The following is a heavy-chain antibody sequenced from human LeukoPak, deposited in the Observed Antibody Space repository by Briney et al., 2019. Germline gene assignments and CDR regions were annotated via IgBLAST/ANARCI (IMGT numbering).Heavy chain of an antibody. CDR1: GGSISSSSYF. Sequence: SETLSLTCSVSGGSISSSSYFWGWIRQPPGKGLEWIASVHYSGSTYYNPSLKSRVTISVDTSKNQFSLKLSSVTAADTAVYYCARLITVTTADAFDIWGQGTMVTVSS. J-gene: IGHJ3*02. CDR3: ARLITVTTADAFDI. D-gene: IGHD4-17*01. V-gene: IGHV4-39*01. CDR2: VHYSGST.